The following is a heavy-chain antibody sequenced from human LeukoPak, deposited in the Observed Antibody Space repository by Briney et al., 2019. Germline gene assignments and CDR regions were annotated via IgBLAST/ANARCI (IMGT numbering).Heavy chain of an antibody. V-gene: IGHV3-33*01. CDR3: ARENSFWFDP. J-gene: IGHJ5*02. CDR1: GFTFSSYG. Sequence: PGRSLRLSCAASGFTFSSYGMQWVRQAPGKGGEGVAVICYDGSNKYYADSVKGPFPISTDNSKNTLHLHMTTLRAEVTAVYYCARENSFWFDPWGQGTLVTVSS. D-gene: IGHD4-23*01. CDR2: ICYDGSNK.